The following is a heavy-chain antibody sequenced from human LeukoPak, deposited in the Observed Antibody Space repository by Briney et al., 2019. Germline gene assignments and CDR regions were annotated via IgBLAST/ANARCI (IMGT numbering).Heavy chain of an antibody. D-gene: IGHD3-3*01. V-gene: IGHV3-74*01. CDR3: AKDHYWSIDY. CDR2: IKGDGIST. CDR1: GFDFSSNW. J-gene: IGHJ4*02. Sequence: GGSLRLSCAASGFDFSSNWMHWVRHAPGQGLVWVSRIKGDGISTNYADSVKGRFTISRDIAKNTLYLQTNSLRAEDTGVYYCAKDHYWSIDYWGRGTLVTVSS.